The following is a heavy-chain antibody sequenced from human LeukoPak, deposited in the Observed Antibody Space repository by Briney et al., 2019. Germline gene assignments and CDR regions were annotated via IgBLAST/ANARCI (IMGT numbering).Heavy chain of an antibody. CDR2: IKEDGSEK. Sequence: PGGSLRLSCAASGFTFSTYWMTSVRQAPGEGLEWGSNIKEDGSEKYYVDSVKGRFTISRDNAKNSLYLQMNTLRAEDTAVYYCTRDTGCSGGTCYSFYDSWGQGTLVTVSS. CDR3: TRDTGCSGGTCYSFYDS. D-gene: IGHD2-15*01. V-gene: IGHV3-7*01. CDR1: GFTFSTYW. J-gene: IGHJ4*02.